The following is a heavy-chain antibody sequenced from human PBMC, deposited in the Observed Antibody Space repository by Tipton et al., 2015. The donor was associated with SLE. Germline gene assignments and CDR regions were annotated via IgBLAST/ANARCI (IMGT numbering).Heavy chain of an antibody. CDR2: IYYSGST. CDR3: ARGRVLRYFDWLFRDAFDI. J-gene: IGHJ3*02. CDR1: GGSISSHY. V-gene: IGHV4-59*11. D-gene: IGHD3-9*01. Sequence: TLSLTCTVSGGSISSHYWSWIRQPPGKGLEWIGYIYYSGSTNYNPSLKSRVTLSVDTSKNQVSLKLSSVTAADTAVYYCARGRVLRYFDWLFRDAFDIWGQGTMVTVSS.